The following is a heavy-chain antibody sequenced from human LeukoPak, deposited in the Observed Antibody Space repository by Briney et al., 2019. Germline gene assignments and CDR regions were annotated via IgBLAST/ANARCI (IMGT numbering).Heavy chain of an antibody. CDR3: AKDRDYYDGSGYLDPTPFDY. CDR2: ILYDGSNR. J-gene: IGHJ4*02. CDR1: GXXXXSYG. D-gene: IGHD3-22*01. Sequence: SGXXXXSYGMHWVRQAPGKGLEWVAAILYDGSNRYYADSVKGRFTISRDNSENTLYLQMNSLRVEDTAVYYCAKDRDYYDGSGYLDPTPFDYWGQGTLVTVSS. V-gene: IGHV3-30*18.